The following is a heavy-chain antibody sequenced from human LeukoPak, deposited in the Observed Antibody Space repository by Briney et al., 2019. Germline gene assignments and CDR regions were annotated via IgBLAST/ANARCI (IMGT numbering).Heavy chain of an antibody. CDR2: IRYDGSNK. D-gene: IGHD3-10*01. CDR3: AKDQVPYYYGSGSLHY. CDR1: GFTFSSYG. V-gene: IGHV3-30*02. J-gene: IGHJ4*02. Sequence: GGSLRLSCAASGFTFSSYGMHWVRQAPGKGLEWVAFIRYDGSNKYYADSVKGRLTISRDNSKNTLYLQMNSLRAEDTAVYYCAKDQVPYYYGSGSLHYWGQGTLVTVSS.